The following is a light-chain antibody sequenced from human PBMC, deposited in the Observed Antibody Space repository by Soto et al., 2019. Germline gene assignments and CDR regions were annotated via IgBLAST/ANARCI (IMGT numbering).Light chain of an antibody. CDR1: QSISSW. CDR3: QQYHRDPST. Sequence: DLQMTQSPSTPSASEGARVTITRRASQSISSWLAWYQQKPGKAPKLLIYVASSLESGVPSRCSGSGSGTEFTLTISSLQPDDFATYYCQQYHRDPSTFGQGTRVDIK. CDR2: VAS. J-gene: IGKJ1*01. V-gene: IGKV1-5*01.